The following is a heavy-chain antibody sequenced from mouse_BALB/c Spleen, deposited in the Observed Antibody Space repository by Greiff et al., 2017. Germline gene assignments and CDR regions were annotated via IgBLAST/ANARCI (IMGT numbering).Heavy chain of an antibody. CDR3: GRECDYEGWGAY. V-gene: IGHV1-37*01. CDR2: INPYNGDT. J-gene: IGHJ3*01. Sequence: VQLQQSGPELVTPGASVKISCNASGYSFTGYFMNWVKQSHGKSLEWIGRINPYNGDTFYNQMFKGKATLTVDKSSSTAHMGLLSLTSESTAVYYSGRECDYEGWGAYWGQGTLVTVSA. D-gene: IGHD2-4*01. CDR1: GYSFTGYF.